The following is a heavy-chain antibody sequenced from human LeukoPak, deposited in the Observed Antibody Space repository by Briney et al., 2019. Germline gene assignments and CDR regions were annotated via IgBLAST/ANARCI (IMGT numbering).Heavy chain of an antibody. CDR1: GYTFTSYG. CDR3: ARVRRYFDWPTPPNFDY. J-gene: IGHJ4*02. V-gene: IGHV1-18*01. D-gene: IGHD3-9*01. CDR2: ISAYNGNT. Sequence: ASVKVSCKASGYTFTSYGISWVRQAPGQGLEWMGWISAYNGNTIYAQKLQGRVTMTTDTSTSTAYMELRSLRSDDTAVYYCARVRRYFDWPTPPNFDYWGQGTLVTVSS.